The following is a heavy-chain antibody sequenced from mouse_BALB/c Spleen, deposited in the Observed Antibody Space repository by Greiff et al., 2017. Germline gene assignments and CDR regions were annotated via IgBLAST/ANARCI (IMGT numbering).Heavy chain of an antibody. V-gene: IGHV5-6-3*01. CDR3: ARDDYGAWFAY. CDR2: INSNGGST. J-gene: IGHJ3*01. D-gene: IGHD2-4*01. Sequence: DVMLVESGGGLVQPGGSLKLSCAASGFTFSSYGMSWVRQTPDKRLELVATINSNGGSTYYPDSVKGRFTISRDNAKNTLYLQMSSLKSEDTAMYYCARDDYGAWFAYWGQGTLPTVSA. CDR1: GFTFSSYG.